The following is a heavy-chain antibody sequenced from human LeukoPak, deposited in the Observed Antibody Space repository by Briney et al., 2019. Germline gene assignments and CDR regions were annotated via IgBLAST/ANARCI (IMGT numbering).Heavy chain of an antibody. CDR1: GGSISSYY. Sequence: PSETLSLACTVSGGSISSYYWSWIRQPAGKGLEWIGRIYTSGSTNYNPSLKSRVTISVDTSKNQFSLKLSSVTAADTAVYYCATNGYSSSPPNPHFDYWGQGTLVTVSS. CDR3: ATNGYSSSPPNPHFDY. J-gene: IGHJ4*02. CDR2: IYTSGST. V-gene: IGHV4-4*07. D-gene: IGHD6-13*01.